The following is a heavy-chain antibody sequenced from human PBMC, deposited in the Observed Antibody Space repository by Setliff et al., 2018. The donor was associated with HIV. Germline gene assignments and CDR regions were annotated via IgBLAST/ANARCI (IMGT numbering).Heavy chain of an antibody. CDR3: ARQAWHYDRDGYFIDY. D-gene: IGHD3-22*01. Sequence: KASETLSLTCSVSGCSINNGYYWGWIRQPPGKGLEWVATIYQTGNTYYSPSLKSRVTVSMDMSRNQFSVKLNSATAADTAVYYCARQAWHYDRDGYFIDYWGQGMLVTVSS. CDR1: GCSINNGYY. V-gene: IGHV4-38-2*02. CDR2: IYQTGNT. J-gene: IGHJ4*02.